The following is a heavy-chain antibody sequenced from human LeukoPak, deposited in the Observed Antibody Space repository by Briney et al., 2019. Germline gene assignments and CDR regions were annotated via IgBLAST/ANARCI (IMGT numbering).Heavy chain of an antibody. Sequence: GESLKISCKGSGYSFTSYWIGWVRQMPGKGLEWMGIIYPGDSDTRYSPSFQGQVTISADKSISTAYLQWSSLKASDTAMYYCARRGYSYGVGGYYYYMDVWGKGTTVTVSS. CDR1: GYSFTSYW. V-gene: IGHV5-51*01. J-gene: IGHJ6*03. D-gene: IGHD5-18*01. CDR3: ARRGYSYGVGGYYYYMDV. CDR2: IYPGDSDT.